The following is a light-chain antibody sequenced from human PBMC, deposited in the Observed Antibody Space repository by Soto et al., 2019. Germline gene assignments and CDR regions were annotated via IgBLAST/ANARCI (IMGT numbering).Light chain of an antibody. CDR3: QQYNNWPIT. CDR1: QSVSSN. CDR2: GAS. V-gene: IGKV3-15*01. Sequence: EIVMTQSPATVSLSPGERSTLCCRASQSVSSNLACYQQKPGQVPRLLIYGASTRATGVPARFTGSGSGTEFTLTFSSLQPEDFAVYYCQQYNNWPITFGQGTRLEIK. J-gene: IGKJ5*01.